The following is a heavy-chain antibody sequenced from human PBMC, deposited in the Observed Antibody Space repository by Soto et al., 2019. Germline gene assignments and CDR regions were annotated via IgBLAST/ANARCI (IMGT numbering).Heavy chain of an antibody. CDR3: ARLNGYCVSTNCHGYYGMDV. D-gene: IGHD2-2*03. V-gene: IGHV4-39*01. J-gene: IGHJ6*02. CDR2: IYSSENT. Sequence: QLQLQESGPGLVKPSETLSLTCTVSVGSVSSNSYSWGWIRQSPGKGLEWIGTIYSSENTYYNPSLLSRVTISVDTSKNEFSLRLSSVTAADTAVYYCARLNGYCVSTNCHGYYGMDVWGQGTTVTVSS. CDR1: VGSVSSNSYS.